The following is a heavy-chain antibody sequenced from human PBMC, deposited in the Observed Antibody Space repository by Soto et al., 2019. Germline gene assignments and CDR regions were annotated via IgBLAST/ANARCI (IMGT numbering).Heavy chain of an antibody. V-gene: IGHV1-18*01. D-gene: IGHD3-22*01. J-gene: IGHJ5*02. CDR1: GYTFTSYG. CDR3: ARDRYYDSSGYYYVPRQPSPNWFDP. Sequence: QVQLVQSGAEVKKPGASVKVSCKASGYTFTSYGISWVRQAPGQGLEWMGWISAYNGNTNYAQKLQGRVTMTTDTSTSTAYMELRSLRSDDTAVYYCARDRYYDSSGYYYVPRQPSPNWFDPWGQGTLVTVSS. CDR2: ISAYNGNT.